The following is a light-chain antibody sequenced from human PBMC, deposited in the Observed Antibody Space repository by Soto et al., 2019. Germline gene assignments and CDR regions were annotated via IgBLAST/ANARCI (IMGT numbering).Light chain of an antibody. Sequence: QSALTQPPSASGSPGQSVTISCTGTSSDVGGYNYVSWYQQYPGKAPKVMIYDVSKRPSGVPDRFSGSKSGNTASLTVSGLQAEDEADYYCSSYAGSNFYVFGTGTKLTVL. CDR2: DVS. V-gene: IGLV2-8*01. CDR1: SSDVGGYNY. CDR3: SSYAGSNFYV. J-gene: IGLJ1*01.